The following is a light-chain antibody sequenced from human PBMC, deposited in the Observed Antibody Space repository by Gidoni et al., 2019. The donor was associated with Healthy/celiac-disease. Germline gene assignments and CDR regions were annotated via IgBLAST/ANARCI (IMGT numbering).Light chain of an antibody. V-gene: IGKV4-1*01. CDR2: WAS. CDR3: QQYNSSPHT. CDR1: PSVLYSSNNKNY. Sequence: DILMTRSPDSLAVSLGEMATINCKSSPSVLYSSNNKNYLTWYQQEPGQTHNLLIYWASTRESGVPDRFSGSGSGTDFTLTISSLQAEDVAVYYCQQYNSSPHTFGQGTKVEIK. J-gene: IGKJ2*01.